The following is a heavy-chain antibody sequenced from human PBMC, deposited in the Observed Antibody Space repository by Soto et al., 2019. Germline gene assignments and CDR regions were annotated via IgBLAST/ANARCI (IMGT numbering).Heavy chain of an antibody. D-gene: IGHD6-19*01. CDR2: IYPADSDT. CDR3: GSSLSGSIFEF. CDR1: GHRFTSYW. J-gene: IGHJ4*02. Sequence: PGESLKISCKGSGHRFTSYWLGWVRQMPGKGLEWMGIIYPADSDTKYSPSFQGQITISANKSISTAFLQWSSLKASDTAMYYCGSSLSGSIFEFWGQGTLVTVSS. V-gene: IGHV5-51*01.